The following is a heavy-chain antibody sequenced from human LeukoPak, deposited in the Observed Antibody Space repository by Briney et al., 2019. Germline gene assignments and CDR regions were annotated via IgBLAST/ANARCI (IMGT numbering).Heavy chain of an antibody. CDR2: VYSSGSV. CDR3: AGGATVVTLDY. D-gene: IGHD4-23*01. Sequence: GGSLRLSCAASRFTVSRNYMSWVRQAPGKGLEWVSVVYSSGSVSYADSVKGRFTISRDSPKSTVNLQMNSLRLEDTAVYYCAGGATVVTLDYWGQGNLVTVSS. J-gene: IGHJ4*02. CDR1: RFTVSRNY. V-gene: IGHV3-66*02.